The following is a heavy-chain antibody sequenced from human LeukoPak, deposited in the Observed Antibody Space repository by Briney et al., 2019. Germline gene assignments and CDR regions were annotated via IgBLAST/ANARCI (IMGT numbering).Heavy chain of an antibody. CDR2: ISYDGSNK. CDR1: GFTFSSYA. V-gene: IGHV3-30*01. D-gene: IGHD6-19*01. CDR3: ARSTGYSSGWIDY. Sequence: AGGSLRLSCAASGFTFSSYAMHWVRQAPGKGLEWVAVISYDGSNKYYADSVKGRFTISRDNSKNTLYLQMNSLRAKDTAVYYCARSTGYSSGWIDYWGQGTLVTVSS. J-gene: IGHJ4*02.